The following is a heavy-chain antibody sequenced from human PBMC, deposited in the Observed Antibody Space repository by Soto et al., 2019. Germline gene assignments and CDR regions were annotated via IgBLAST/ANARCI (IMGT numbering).Heavy chain of an antibody. CDR2: IYYSGNT. V-gene: IGHV4-61*01. Sequence: SETLSLTCTVSGGSVSSANYYLGWIRQPPGKGLEWIGSIYYSGNTNYNPSLNSRVTISVDTSKNQFSLRLSSVTAADTAVYYCARVSGSYYHVYYFDYWGQGTLVTVSS. J-gene: IGHJ4*02. CDR1: GGSVSSANYY. CDR3: ARVSGSYYHVYYFDY. D-gene: IGHD1-26*01.